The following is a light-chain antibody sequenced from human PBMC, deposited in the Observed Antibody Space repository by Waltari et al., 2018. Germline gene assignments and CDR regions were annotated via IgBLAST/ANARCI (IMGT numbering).Light chain of an antibody. CDR1: SRDIGTYHY. J-gene: IGLJ1*01. Sequence: QAALTQPASVSGSPGQSITISCTGTSRDIGTYHYVSWYQQHPGKAPKLLIYEVSNRPSGVSDRFSGSKSGNTASLTISGLQAEDEADYYCSSYISSTTPYVFGTATKVTVL. CDR3: SSYISSTTPYV. CDR2: EVS. V-gene: IGLV2-14*01.